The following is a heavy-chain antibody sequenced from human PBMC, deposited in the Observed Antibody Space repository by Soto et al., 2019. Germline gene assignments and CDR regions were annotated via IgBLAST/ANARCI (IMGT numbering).Heavy chain of an antibody. CDR2: IYYSGRT. Sequence: SQTLPLPCTVSGGSISSSSYYWGWIRQHPGKGLEWPGSIYYSGRTCYDPSWKGRVARSVDTSKNQFSLNLISVTAADTALYYCARLHPLYYDILTGYSRPETRKYYFDYWGQGTLVTVSS. CDR3: ARLHPLYYDILTGYSRPETRKYYFDY. D-gene: IGHD3-9*01. J-gene: IGHJ4*02. CDR1: GGSISSSSYY. V-gene: IGHV4-39*01.